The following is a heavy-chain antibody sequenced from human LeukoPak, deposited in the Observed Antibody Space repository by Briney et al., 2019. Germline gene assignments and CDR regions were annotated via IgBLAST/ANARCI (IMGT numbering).Heavy chain of an antibody. Sequence: SETLSLTCAVSGYSISSGYYWGWIRQPPGKGLDWIASMYHSGNTYYNPSHKSRVTISVDTSKNQFSLRLSSVTAADTAVYYCAKQGPTVVTHFDTWGQGTLVTVTS. V-gene: IGHV4-38-2*01. CDR2: MYHSGNT. J-gene: IGHJ4*02. CDR1: GYSISSGYY. D-gene: IGHD4-23*01. CDR3: AKQGPTVVTHFDT.